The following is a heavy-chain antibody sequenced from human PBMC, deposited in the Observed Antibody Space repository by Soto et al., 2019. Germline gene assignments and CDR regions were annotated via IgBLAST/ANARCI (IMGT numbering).Heavy chain of an antibody. CDR3: AKGYCSGGSCYWNWFDS. D-gene: IGHD2-15*01. J-gene: IGHJ5*01. CDR2: MYYSGTT. Sequence: QLQLQESGPGLLKPSETLSLTCTVSSGSISSSDYSWGWIRQPPGKGLEWIGSMYYSGTTYYNPSLKCRVTISADTSKKQCSLKLSSVSAADTAVYYCAKGYCSGGSCYWNWFDSWGQGTLVTVSS. CDR1: SGSISSSDYS. V-gene: IGHV4-39*01.